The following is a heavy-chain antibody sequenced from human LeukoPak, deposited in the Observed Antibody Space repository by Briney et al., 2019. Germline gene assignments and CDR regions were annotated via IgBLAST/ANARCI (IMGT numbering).Heavy chain of an antibody. J-gene: IGHJ1*01. CDR2: IYYSGST. CDR1: GGSISSYY. CDR3: ARGDRPADFQH. Sequence: PSETLSLTCTVSGGSISSYYWSWIRQPPGKGLEWIGYIYYSGSTNYNPSLKGRVTISVDTSKNQFSLKLSSVTAADTAVYYCARGDRPADFQHWGQGTLVTVSS. V-gene: IGHV4-59*08.